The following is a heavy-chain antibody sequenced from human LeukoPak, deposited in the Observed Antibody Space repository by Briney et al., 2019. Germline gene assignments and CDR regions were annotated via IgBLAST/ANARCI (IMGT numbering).Heavy chain of an antibody. CDR3: AKDIQLST. V-gene: IGHV3-23*01. CDR1: GFTFSVAA. D-gene: IGHD5-24*01. CDR2: IGASEST. J-gene: IGHJ3*01. Sequence: PGGSLRLSCAASGFTFSVAAMTWVRQAPGKGLEWVSLIGASESTYYADSVKGRFTISRDNSENTLSLQMNSLRVEDTAMYFCAKDIQLSTWGLGTMVTVSS.